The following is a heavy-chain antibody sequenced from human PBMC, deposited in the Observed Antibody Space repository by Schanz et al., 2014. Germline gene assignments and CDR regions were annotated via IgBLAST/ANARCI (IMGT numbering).Heavy chain of an antibody. CDR1: GFSVGNKY. Sequence: EVQLVESGGGLVQPGGSLRLSCAASGFSVGNKYMNWVRQAPGKGLEWVSFIYIGGNTYYADSVKGRFTISRDNSKNTVYIQMNSLRAEDTAVYYCARGGPAYYFDDGGQGTLVTVSS. CDR3: ARGGPAYYFDD. J-gene: IGHJ4*02. CDR2: IYIGGNT. V-gene: IGHV3-66*01.